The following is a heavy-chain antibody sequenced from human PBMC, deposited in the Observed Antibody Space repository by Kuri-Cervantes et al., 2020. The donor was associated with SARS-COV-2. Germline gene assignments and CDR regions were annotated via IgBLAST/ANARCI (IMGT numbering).Heavy chain of an antibody. CDR2: IKQDGSEK. CDR1: GFTFSSYW. J-gene: IGHJ4*02. CDR3: AREGFQYQLLRGAYFDY. D-gene: IGHD2-2*01. V-gene: IGHV3-7*05. Sequence: GGSLRFSCAASGFTFSSYWMSWVRQAPGKGLEWVANIKQDGSEKYYVDSVKGRFTISRDNAKNSLYLQMNSLRAEDTAVYYCAREGFQYQLLRGAYFDYWGQGTLVTVSS.